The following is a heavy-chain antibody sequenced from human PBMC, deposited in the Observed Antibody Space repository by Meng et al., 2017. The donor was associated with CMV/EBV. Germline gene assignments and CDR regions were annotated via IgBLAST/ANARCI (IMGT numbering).Heavy chain of an antibody. CDR3: ASYRGDSYAIHDAFDI. CDR2: IYHSGST. D-gene: IGHD5-18*01. J-gene: IGHJ3*02. V-gene: IGHV4-38-2*02. CDR1: GYPFSSGYY. Sequence: SETLSPTCTVPGYPFSSGYYWGWIRQPPGKWLEWIGSIYHSGSTYYNPSLKSRVTISVDTSKNQFSLKLSSVTAADTAVYYCASYRGDSYAIHDAFDIWGQGTMVTVSS.